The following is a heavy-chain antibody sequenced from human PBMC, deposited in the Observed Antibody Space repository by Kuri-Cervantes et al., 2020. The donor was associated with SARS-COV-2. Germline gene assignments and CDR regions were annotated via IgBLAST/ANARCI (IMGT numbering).Heavy chain of an antibody. CDR3: ARETTLKVGVAFDI. V-gene: IGHV3-30-3*01. CDR2: ISYDGSNK. CDR1: GFTFSSYA. Sequence: LSLTCAASGFTFSSYAMHWVRQAPGKGLEWVAVISYDGSNKYYADSVKGRFTIFRDNSKNTLYLQMNSLGAEDTAVYYCARETTLKVGVAFDIWGQGTMVTVSS. J-gene: IGHJ3*02. D-gene: IGHD4-11*01.